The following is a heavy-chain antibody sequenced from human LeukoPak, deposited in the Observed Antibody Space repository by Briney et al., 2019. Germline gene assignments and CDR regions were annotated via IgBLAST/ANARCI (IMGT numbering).Heavy chain of an antibody. J-gene: IGHJ4*02. D-gene: IGHD5-12*01. CDR2: IDPRDSYT. CDR1: GYTFTNYW. Sequence: GESLKISCQGSGYTFTNYWISWVRQIPGKRLEWMGRIDPRDSYTNYNPSFRGHITISADKSSSTAYLHWSSLKASDTAMYFCARQYSGYDYYFDYWGQGILVTVSS. CDR3: ARQYSGYDYYFDY. V-gene: IGHV5-10-1*01.